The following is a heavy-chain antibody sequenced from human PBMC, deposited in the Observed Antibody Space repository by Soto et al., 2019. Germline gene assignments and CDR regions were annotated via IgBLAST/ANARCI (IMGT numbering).Heavy chain of an antibody. J-gene: IGHJ5*02. CDR1: CGSISSYY. CDR2: IYYSGST. D-gene: IGHD6-13*01. Sequence: SETMSLTCTVSCGSISSYYWSWIRQAPGKGLEWIGYIYYSGSTNYNPSLKSRVTISVDTSKNQFSLKLSSVTAADTAMYYCARQSAAAGKRRWFDPWGQGTLVTVSS. V-gene: IGHV4-59*01. CDR3: ARQSAAAGKRRWFDP.